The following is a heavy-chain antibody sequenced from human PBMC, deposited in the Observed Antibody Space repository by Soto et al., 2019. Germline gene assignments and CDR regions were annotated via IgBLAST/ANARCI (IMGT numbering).Heavy chain of an antibody. Sequence: EVQLVESGGGLVQPGGSLRLSCAASGFTFSSYWMSWVRQAPGKGLEWVANIKQDGSEKYYVDSVKGRFTISRDNAKNSLYLQMNSLRAEDTAVYYCARDRPGGYYDFWSGYYLVDYWGQGTLVTVSS. J-gene: IGHJ4*02. CDR3: ARDRPGGYYDFWSGYYLVDY. V-gene: IGHV3-7*05. D-gene: IGHD3-3*01. CDR1: GFTFSSYW. CDR2: IKQDGSEK.